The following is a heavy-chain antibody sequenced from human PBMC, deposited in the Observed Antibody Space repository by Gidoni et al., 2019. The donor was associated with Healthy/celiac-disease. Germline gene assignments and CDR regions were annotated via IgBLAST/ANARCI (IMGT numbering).Heavy chain of an antibody. D-gene: IGHD4-17*01. V-gene: IGHV2-26*01. CDR1: GFSLSNARMG. J-gene: IGHJ4*02. CDR3: ARIRYGDYSGLRSSYYFDY. CDR2: IFSNDEK. Sequence: QVTLKESGPVLVKPTETLTLTCTVSGFSLSNARMGVSWIRQPPGKALEWLAHIFSNDEKSYSTSLKSRLTISKDTSKSQVVLTMTNMDPVDTATYYCARIRYGDYSGLRSSYYFDYWGQGTLVTVSS.